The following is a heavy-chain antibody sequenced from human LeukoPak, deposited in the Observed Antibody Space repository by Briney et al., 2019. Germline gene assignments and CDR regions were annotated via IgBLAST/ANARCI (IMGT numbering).Heavy chain of an antibody. V-gene: IGHV3-23*01. CDR2: ISGRDGST. D-gene: IGHD3-9*01. CDR3: AKWGDYDVLTGYYDSDY. J-gene: IGHJ4*02. Sequence: GGSLRLSCAASGFSFSNYAMSWVRQVPGKGLEWVSAISGRDGSTYYADSVKGRFTISRDTSKSTLYLQMNSLRAEDTAVYYCAKWGDYDVLTGYYDSDYWGQGTLITVSS. CDR1: GFSFSNYA.